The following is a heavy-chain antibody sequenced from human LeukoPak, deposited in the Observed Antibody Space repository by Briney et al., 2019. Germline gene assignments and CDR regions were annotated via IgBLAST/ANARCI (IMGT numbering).Heavy chain of an antibody. D-gene: IGHD6-19*01. CDR2: IGIRGDT. CDR1: RFTFIDYD. V-gene: IGHV3-13*01. J-gene: IGHJ4*02. CDR3: ARGGIQVSGIDEFDY. Sequence: HPGGSLRLSCAASRFTFIDYDMHWVRQVIGKGLEWVSAIGIRGDTHYSGSVKGRFTISRENAESSLYLQMNSLRAEDTAVYYGARGGIQVSGIDEFDYWGQGTLVTVSS.